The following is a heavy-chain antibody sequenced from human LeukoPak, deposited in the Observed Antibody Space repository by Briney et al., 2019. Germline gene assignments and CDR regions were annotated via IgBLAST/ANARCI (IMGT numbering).Heavy chain of an antibody. J-gene: IGHJ5*02. CDR1: GYTFTSYY. CDR2: INPSGGST. CDR3: ARGHMVRGVIPVWFDP. Sequence: ASVNVSCKASGYTFTSYYMHWVRQAPGQGLEWMGIINPSGGSTSYAQKFQGRVTMTRDMSTSTVYMELSSLRSEDTAVYYCARGHMVRGVIPVWFDPWGQGTLVTVSS. D-gene: IGHD3-10*01. V-gene: IGHV1-46*01.